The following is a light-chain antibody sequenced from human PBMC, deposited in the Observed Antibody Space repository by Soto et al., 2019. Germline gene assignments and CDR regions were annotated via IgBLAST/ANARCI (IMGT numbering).Light chain of an antibody. CDR1: QSFSSY. J-gene: IGKJ5*01. CDR2: DAS. V-gene: IGKV3-11*01. Sequence: EIVLTQSRGTLSLSPGEIATLSSGASQSFSSYLAWDQQKPGQPPRLLIYDASQRATGIPARFSCRGSGTDFTLTISSLEAEHFAVYYCHQRSNWLDTFGQGTRLEIK. CDR3: HQRSNWLDT.